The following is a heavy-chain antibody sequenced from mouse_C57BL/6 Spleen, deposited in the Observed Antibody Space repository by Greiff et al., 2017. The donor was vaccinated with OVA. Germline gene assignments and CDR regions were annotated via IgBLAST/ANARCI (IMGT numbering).Heavy chain of an antibody. D-gene: IGHD1-1*01. J-gene: IGHJ2*01. CDR3: ARRTTVVPYDVDY. V-gene: IGHV1-55*01. Sequence: VQLQQPGAELVKPGASVKMSCKASGYTFTSYWITWVKQRPGQGLEWIGDIYPGSGSTNYNEKFKSKATLTVDTSSSTAYRQLSSRTSEDSAVYYCARRTTVVPYDVDYWGQCTTLTFSS. CDR2: IYPGSGST. CDR1: GYTFTSYW.